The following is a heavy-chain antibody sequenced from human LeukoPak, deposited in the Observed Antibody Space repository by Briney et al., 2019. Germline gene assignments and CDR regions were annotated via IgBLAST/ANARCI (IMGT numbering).Heavy chain of an antibody. Sequence: PGGSLRLSCAASGFTFSSYEMNWVRQASGKGLEWVSYINRYGSIIYYADSVRGRFTISRDNAKNSLYLQMNSLRAEDTALYYCARDKGGRDGYREDAFDIWGQGTMVTVSS. J-gene: IGHJ3*02. CDR1: GFTFSSYE. CDR3: ARDKGGRDGYREDAFDI. CDR2: INRYGSII. V-gene: IGHV3-48*03. D-gene: IGHD5-24*01.